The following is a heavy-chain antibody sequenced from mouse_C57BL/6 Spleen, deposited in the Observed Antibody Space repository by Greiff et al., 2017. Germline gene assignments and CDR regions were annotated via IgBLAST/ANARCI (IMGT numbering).Heavy chain of an antibody. CDR3: AGHYDYAMDY. J-gene: IGHJ4*01. V-gene: IGHV1-82*01. D-gene: IGHD1-2*01. CDR1: GYAFSSSW. CDR2: IYPGDGDT. Sequence: QVQLQQSGPELVKPGASVKLSCKASGYAFSSSWMHWVKQRPGKGLEWIGRIYPGDGDTNYNGKFKGKATLTADKSSSTAYMQLSSLTSEDSAVYFCAGHYDYAMDYWGQGTSVTVSS.